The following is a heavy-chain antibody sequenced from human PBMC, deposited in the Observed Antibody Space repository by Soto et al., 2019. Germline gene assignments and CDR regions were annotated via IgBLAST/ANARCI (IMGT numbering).Heavy chain of an antibody. CDR3: ARGRGSDYYYYYGLDV. CDR2: ISYSGNRI. V-gene: IGHV3-11*01. Sequence: QVQLVESGGGLVKPGGSLRLSCAASGFTFSDYYMSWIRQAPGKGLEWVSYISYSGNRIYYADSVKGRFTISRDNAKNSLYLQMNSLRAEDTAVYYCARGRGSDYYYYYGLDVWGQGTTVTVSS. J-gene: IGHJ6*02. CDR1: GFTFSDYY.